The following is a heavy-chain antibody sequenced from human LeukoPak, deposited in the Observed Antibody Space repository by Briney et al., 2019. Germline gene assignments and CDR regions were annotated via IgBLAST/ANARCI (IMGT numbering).Heavy chain of an antibody. CDR2: IYYSGST. CDR3: ARQGDSSGWWDYYYYYMDV. CDR1: GGSIRSSSFY. Sequence: PSETLSLTCTVSGGSIRSSSFYWGWIRQPPGKGLEWIGSIYYSGSTYYNPSLKSRVTISVDTSKNQFSLMLSSVTAADTAVYYCARQGDSSGWWDYYYYYMDVWGKGTTVTISS. J-gene: IGHJ6*03. V-gene: IGHV4-39*01. D-gene: IGHD6-19*01.